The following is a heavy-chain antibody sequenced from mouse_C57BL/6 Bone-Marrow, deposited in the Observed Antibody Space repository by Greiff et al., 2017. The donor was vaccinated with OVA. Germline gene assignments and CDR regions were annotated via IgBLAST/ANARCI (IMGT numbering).Heavy chain of an antibody. J-gene: IGHJ3*01. CDR2: ISSGSSTI. CDR3: ARGGSSLFAY. Sequence: EVMLVEPGGGLVKPGGSLKLSCAASGFTFSDYGMHWVRQAPEKGLEWVAYISSGSSTIYYADTVKGRFTISRDNAKNTLFLQMTSLRSEDTAMYYCARGGSSLFAYWGQGTLVTVSA. CDR1: GFTFSDYG. D-gene: IGHD1-1*01. V-gene: IGHV5-17*01.